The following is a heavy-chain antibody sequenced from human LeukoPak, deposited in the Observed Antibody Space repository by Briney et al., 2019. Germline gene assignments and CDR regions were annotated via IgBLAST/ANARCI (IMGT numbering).Heavy chain of an antibody. CDR1: GFSLSTSGVG. Sequence: SGPTLVKPTQTLTLTCTFSGFSLSTSGVGVGWIRQPPGKAMEWLALIYWNDDNRYSPSLKSRLTITKDTSKNQVVLKMTNMDPVDTATYYCAHYGDYRFMYYFDFWGQGTLVTVSS. D-gene: IGHD4-17*01. J-gene: IGHJ4*02. V-gene: IGHV2-5*01. CDR3: AHYGDYRFMYYFDF. CDR2: IYWNDDN.